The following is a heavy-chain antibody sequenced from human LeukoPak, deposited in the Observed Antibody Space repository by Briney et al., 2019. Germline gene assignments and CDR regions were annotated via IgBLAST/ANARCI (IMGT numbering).Heavy chain of an antibody. CDR3: ARDYGGNSGWFDP. CDR2: MNPNSGNT. D-gene: IGHD4-23*01. V-gene: IGHV1-8*01. CDR1: GYTFTSYD. Sequence: ASVKVSCKASGYTFTSYDLNWVRQATGQGLEWIGWMNPNSGNTGYAQKFQGRVTLTRSTSISTAYMELRSLTSEDTAVYYCARDYGGNSGWFDPWGQRTLVTVSS. J-gene: IGHJ5*02.